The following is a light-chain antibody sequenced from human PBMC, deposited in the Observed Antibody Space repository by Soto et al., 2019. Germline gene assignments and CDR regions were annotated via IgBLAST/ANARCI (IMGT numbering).Light chain of an antibody. J-gene: IGKJ1*01. CDR3: MQATHRPPT. V-gene: IGKV2-30*01. CDR1: QSLVSSDGNTY. Sequence: DVVVTQSPLSLPVTLGQPASISCRSSQSLVSSDGNTYLNWFQQRPGQSPRRLISKVSNRDSGVPDRFSGSGSGTAFTLVISRVEADDIGVYFCMQATHRPPTFGQGTKVEIK. CDR2: KVS.